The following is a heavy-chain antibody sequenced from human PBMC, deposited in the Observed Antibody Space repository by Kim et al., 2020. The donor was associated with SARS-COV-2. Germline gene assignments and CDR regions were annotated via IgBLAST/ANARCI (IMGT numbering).Heavy chain of an antibody. CDR1: GYTFTSYY. CDR3: AREVWGNYYYYGMDV. Sequence: ASVKVSCKASGYTFTSYYMHWVRQAPGQGLEWMGIINPSGGSTSYAQKFQGRVTMTRDTSTSTVYMELSSLRSEDTAVYYCAREVWGNYYYYGMDVWGQGTTVTVSS. J-gene: IGHJ6*02. V-gene: IGHV1-46*01. CDR2: INPSGGST. D-gene: IGHD3-16*01.